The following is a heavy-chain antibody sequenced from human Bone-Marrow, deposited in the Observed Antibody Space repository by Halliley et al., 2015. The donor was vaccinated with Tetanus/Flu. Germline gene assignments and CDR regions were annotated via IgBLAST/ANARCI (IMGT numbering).Heavy chain of an antibody. D-gene: IGHD3-22*01. CDR3: ARDFFDSTGYIDY. V-gene: IGHV4-59*01. CDR2: IYYSGST. CDR1: GGSISSYY. Sequence: GLVKPSETLSLTCTVSGGSISSYYWSWIRQPPGKGLEWIGYIYYSGSTNYNPSLKSRLTISLDTSRNQFSLRLSSVTAADTAVYYCARDFFDSTGYIDYWGQGTLVTVSS. J-gene: IGHJ4*02.